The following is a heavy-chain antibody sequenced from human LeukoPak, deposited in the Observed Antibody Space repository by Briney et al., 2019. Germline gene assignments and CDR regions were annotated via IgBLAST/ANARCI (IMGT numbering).Heavy chain of an antibody. Sequence: SVKVSCKASGGTFSSYAISWVRQAPGQGLEWMGGIIPIFGTANYAQKFQGRATITADESTSTAYMELSSLRSEDTAVYYCARDQGSGSYLGHYWGQGTLVTVSS. CDR3: ARDQGSGSYLGHY. V-gene: IGHV1-69*13. J-gene: IGHJ4*02. CDR2: IIPIFGTA. CDR1: GGTFSSYA. D-gene: IGHD1-26*01.